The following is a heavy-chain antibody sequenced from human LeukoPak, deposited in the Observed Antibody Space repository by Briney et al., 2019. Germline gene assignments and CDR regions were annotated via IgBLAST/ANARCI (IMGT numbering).Heavy chain of an antibody. D-gene: IGHD1-14*01. CDR2: ISFNGNGK. CDR1: GFTFSSSV. V-gene: IGHV3-30*14. CDR3: VRGEPLAH. J-gene: IGHJ4*02. Sequence: GGSLRLSCAASGFTFSSSVLHWVRQAPGRGLEWVAIISFNGNGKENTDLVGGRFIISRDTSKNTLYLQMNSLRPEDTAIYYCVRGEPLAHWGQGTLVTVSS.